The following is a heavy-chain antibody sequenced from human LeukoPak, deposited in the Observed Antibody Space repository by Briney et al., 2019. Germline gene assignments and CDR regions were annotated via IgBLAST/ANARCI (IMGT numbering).Heavy chain of an antibody. CDR3: ARTAMVRGTYYMDI. CDR1: GGSISSYY. V-gene: IGHV4-59*01. CDR2: IYYSGYT. D-gene: IGHD3-10*01. J-gene: IGHJ6*03. Sequence: SETLSLTCTVSGGSISSYYWSWIRQPPGKGLEWIGYIYYSGYTNYNPSLKSRVTISVDTSKNQFSLKLSSVTAADTAVYYCARTAMVRGTYYMDIWGKGTTVTISS.